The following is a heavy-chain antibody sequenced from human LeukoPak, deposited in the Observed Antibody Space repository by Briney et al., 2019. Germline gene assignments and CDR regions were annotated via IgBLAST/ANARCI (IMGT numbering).Heavy chain of an antibody. J-gene: IGHJ4*02. CDR3: ASVGFGELYSY. Sequence: GDSLKISCKCSGYIFTTYWIGWVRQMPEKGLEWMWIIYPRDSENRSSPSSQGQITISADKSISTAYLQWSSLKASDTAMYYCASVGFGELYSYWGQGTLVTVSS. CDR2: IYPRDSEN. V-gene: IGHV5-51*03. D-gene: IGHD3-10*01. CDR1: GYIFTTYW.